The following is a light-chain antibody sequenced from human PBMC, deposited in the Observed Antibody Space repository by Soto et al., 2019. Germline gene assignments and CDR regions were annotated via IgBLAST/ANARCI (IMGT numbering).Light chain of an antibody. V-gene: IGLV2-23*01. CDR2: EGS. Sequence: QSVLTQPASVSGSPGQSITISCTGTSSDVGRYNLVSWYQQHPGKAPKLMIYEGSKRPSGVSNRVSGSKSGNTASLTISGLQAEDEADYYCCSYAGSSTLVFGGGTKLTVL. CDR1: SSDVGRYNL. CDR3: CSYAGSSTLV. J-gene: IGLJ2*01.